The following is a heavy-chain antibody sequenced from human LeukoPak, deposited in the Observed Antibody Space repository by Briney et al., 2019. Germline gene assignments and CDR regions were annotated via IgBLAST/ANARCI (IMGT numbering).Heavy chain of an antibody. CDR3: ARWELYYFDY. J-gene: IGHJ4*02. CDR1: GFTVSSNY. V-gene: IGHV3-66*01. Sequence: GGSLRLSCAASGFTVSSNYMSWVRQAPGKGPEWVSVIYSGGSTYYADSVKGRFTISRDNSKNTLYLQMNSLRAEDTAVYYCARWELYYFDYWGQGTLVTVSS. D-gene: IGHD1-7*01. CDR2: IYSGGST.